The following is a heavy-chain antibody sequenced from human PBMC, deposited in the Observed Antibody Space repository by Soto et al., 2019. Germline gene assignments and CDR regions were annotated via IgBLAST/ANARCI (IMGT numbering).Heavy chain of an antibody. Sequence: PSETLSLTCTVSGGSICSSSYYWGWFRQPPGKGLEWIGSIYYSGSTYYNPSLKSRVTISLDTSKNQFSLKLSSVTAADTALYYCARSRLSPYFDYWGQGTLVTVSS. J-gene: IGHJ4*02. CDR3: ARSRLSPYFDY. CDR2: IYYSGST. V-gene: IGHV4-39*07. CDR1: GGSICSSSYY.